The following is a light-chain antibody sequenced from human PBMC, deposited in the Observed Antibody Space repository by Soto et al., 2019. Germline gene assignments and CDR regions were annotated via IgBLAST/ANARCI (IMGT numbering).Light chain of an antibody. J-gene: IGLJ2*01. CDR2: EVT. V-gene: IGLV2-8*01. CDR1: SSDVGGYNY. CDR3: SSYAGSNTVV. Sequence: QSARTQPPSASGSPGQSVTDSCTGTSSDVGGYNYVSWYQQHPGKAPKLIIFEVTKRPSGVPDRFSGSKSGNTASLTVSGLQAEDEADYYCSSYAGSNTVVFGGQTKLTVL.